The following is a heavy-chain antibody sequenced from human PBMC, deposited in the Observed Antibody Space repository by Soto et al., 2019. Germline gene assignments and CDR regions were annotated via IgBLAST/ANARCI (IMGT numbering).Heavy chain of an antibody. CDR1: GGSVNSGGYS. CDR2: ISPSGSP. D-gene: IGHD2-8*01. CDR3: TRGVLA. Sequence: SETLSLTCSVSGGSVNSGGYSWSWIRQQQGKGLEWIGFISPSGSPAYNPSPKSRVTISVDRSNNQISLELYSVTAADTAVYYWTRGVLAWGPGTLVTVSS. V-gene: IGHV4-30-2*01. J-gene: IGHJ5*02.